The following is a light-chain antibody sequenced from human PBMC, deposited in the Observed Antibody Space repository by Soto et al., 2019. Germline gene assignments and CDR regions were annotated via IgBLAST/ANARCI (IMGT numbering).Light chain of an antibody. V-gene: IGKV1-27*01. CDR2: AAS. J-gene: IGKJ1*01. Sequence: DIQMTKSPSSLSASVGDRVSITWRASQGISNRLAWYHQIPGKVPKLLLYAASTLQSGIPHRLSGSGARTDFTLTISSPKPEDVATYYCQKYDSTPWTVGQGTTVEVK. CDR1: QGISNR. CDR3: QKYDSTPWT.